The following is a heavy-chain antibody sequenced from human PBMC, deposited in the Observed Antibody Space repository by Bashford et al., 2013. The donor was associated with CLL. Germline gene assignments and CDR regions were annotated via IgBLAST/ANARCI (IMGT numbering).Heavy chain of an antibody. CDR3: ARGYYYDSSGYFPIDY. Sequence: GSLRLSCAASGFTFSSYWMHWVRQAPGKGLVWVSRINSDGSSTSYADSVKGRFTISRDNAKNTLYLQMNSLRAEDTAVYYCARGYYYDSSGYFPIDYWGQGTRRSPSPQ. J-gene: IGHJ4*02. V-gene: IGHV3-74*01. CDR1: GFTFSSYW. D-gene: IGHD3-22*01. CDR2: INSDGSST.